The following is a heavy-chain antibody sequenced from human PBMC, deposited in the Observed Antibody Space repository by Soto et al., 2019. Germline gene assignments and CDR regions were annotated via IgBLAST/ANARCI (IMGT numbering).Heavy chain of an antibody. V-gene: IGHV3-11*01. D-gene: IGHD2-2*01. Sequence: GGSLRLSCAASGFTFSDYYMSWIRQAPGKGLEWVSYISSSGSTIYYADSVKGRFTISRDNAKKSLYLQMNSLRAEDTAVYYCESMGGVKAAIYYYYMDVWCKGITVTVS. CDR3: ESMGGVKAAIYYYYMDV. J-gene: IGHJ6*03. CDR1: GFTFSDYY. CDR2: ISSSGSTI.